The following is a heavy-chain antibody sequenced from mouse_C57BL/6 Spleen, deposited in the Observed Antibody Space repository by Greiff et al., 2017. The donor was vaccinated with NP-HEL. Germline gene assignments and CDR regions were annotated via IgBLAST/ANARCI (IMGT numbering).Heavy chain of an antibody. Sequence: VQLQQSGAELVRPGSSVKLSCKASGYTFTSYWMDWVKQRPGQGLEWIGNIYPSDSETHYNQKFKDKATLTVDKSSSTAYMQLSSLTSEDSAVYYCAREGVTGAWLAYWGQGTLVTVSA. V-gene: IGHV1-61*01. CDR1: GYTFTSYW. D-gene: IGHD2-2*01. CDR2: IYPSDSET. CDR3: AREGVTGAWLAY. J-gene: IGHJ3*01.